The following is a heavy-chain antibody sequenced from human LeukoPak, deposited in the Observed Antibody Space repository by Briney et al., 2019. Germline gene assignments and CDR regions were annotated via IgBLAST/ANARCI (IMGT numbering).Heavy chain of an antibody. D-gene: IGHD6-19*01. Sequence: SETLSLTCSVSGDSMSGYYWSWIRQPPGKGLEWIGYIHYSGSTSYNPSLKSRVTISVDTSKNQFSLKLSSLTAADTAVYYCARGTYSSAGYAYWGQGTLVTVSS. V-gene: IGHV4-59*01. CDR3: ARGTYSSAGYAY. CDR1: GDSMSGYY. J-gene: IGHJ4*02. CDR2: IHYSGST.